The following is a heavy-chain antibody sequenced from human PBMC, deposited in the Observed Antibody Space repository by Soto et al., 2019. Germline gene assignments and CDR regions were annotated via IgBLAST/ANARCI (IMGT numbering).Heavy chain of an antibody. Sequence: QVQLVQSGAEVKKPGSSVKVSCKASGGTFSSYAISWVRQAPGQGLEWMGGIIPTFGTANYAQKFQGRVTITADESTSTAYMELSSLRSEDTAVYYCARDARDYYGAGSYYDYWGQGTLVAFSS. D-gene: IGHD3-10*01. V-gene: IGHV1-69*01. CDR3: ARDARDYYGAGSYYDY. CDR2: IIPTFGTA. J-gene: IGHJ4*02. CDR1: GGTFSSYA.